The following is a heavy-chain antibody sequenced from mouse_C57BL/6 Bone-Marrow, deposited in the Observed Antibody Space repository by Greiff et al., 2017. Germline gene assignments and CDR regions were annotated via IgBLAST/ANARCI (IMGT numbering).Heavy chain of an antibody. CDR2: IHPNSGST. CDR3: ARRLGGYYFDY. CDR1: GYTFTSYW. J-gene: IGHJ2*01. Sequence: VQLVESGAELVKPGASVKLSCKASGYTFTSYWMHWVKQRPGQGLEWIGMIHPNSGSTNYNEKFKSKATLTVDKSSSTAYMQRSSLTSEDSAVYYCARRLGGYYFDYWGQGTTLTVSS. V-gene: IGHV1-64*01. D-gene: IGHD4-1*01.